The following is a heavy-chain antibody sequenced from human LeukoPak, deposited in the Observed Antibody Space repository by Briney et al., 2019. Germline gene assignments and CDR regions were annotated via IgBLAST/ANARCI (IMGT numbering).Heavy chain of an antibody. V-gene: IGHV3-30*04. J-gene: IGHJ3*01. Sequence: LPGRSLSLSCATSGFSFRRYGFHWVRQAPGKGLEWVAVISFDGNTKYYSDSVRGRMTIFRDNSKNTLYLQMNSLRPEDTSVYYCVTDRGEDDYDNSDSLYDGFDLWGQGTMVIVSA. D-gene: IGHD3-22*01. CDR3: VTDRGEDDYDNSDSLYDGFDL. CDR1: GFSFRRYG. CDR2: ISFDGNTK.